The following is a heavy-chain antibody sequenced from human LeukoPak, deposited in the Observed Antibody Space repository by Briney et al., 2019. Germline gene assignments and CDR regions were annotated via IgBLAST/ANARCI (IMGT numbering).Heavy chain of an antibody. CDR3: AKRGRGKVGADDY. D-gene: IGHD1-26*01. Sequence: PGGSLRLSCAASGFTFSSYSMNWVRQTPGKGLEWVSSISSSSSYIFYADSVKGRFTMSRDNAKKSLFLQMNSLRAEDTAVYYCAKRGRGKVGADDYWGQGTLVTVSS. CDR2: ISSSSSYI. V-gene: IGHV3-21*01. CDR1: GFTFSSYS. J-gene: IGHJ4*02.